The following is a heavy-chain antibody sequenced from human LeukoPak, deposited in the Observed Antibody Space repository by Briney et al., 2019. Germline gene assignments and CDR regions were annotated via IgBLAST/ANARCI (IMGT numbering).Heavy chain of an antibody. CDR3: ARGGGTRHLDY. Sequence: PSETLSLTRAVSGYSISSGYYWGWIRQPPGKGLEWIGSIFHSGITYYNPPLETRVTLSVDTSKNQFSLNVNSVTAADTAVYYCARGGGTRHLDYWGQGTLVTVSS. J-gene: IGHJ4*02. CDR1: GYSISSGYY. D-gene: IGHD1-7*01. CDR2: IFHSGIT. V-gene: IGHV4-38-2*01.